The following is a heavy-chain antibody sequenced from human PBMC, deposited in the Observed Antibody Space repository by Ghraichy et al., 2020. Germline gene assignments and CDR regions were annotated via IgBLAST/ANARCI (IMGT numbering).Heavy chain of an antibody. D-gene: IGHD2-8*01. CDR3: ASGVQIGSADV. CDR2: INYSVGI. V-gene: IGHV4-59*01. J-gene: IGHJ6*02. Sequence: SETLSLTCTVSGGSIGSYYWGWLRQPPGKGLEWIGYINYSVGINYNPSLKSRVTISLDTSKSEISLKVRSVTAADTAVYYCASGVQIGSADVWGQGTTVTVSS. CDR1: GGSIGSYY.